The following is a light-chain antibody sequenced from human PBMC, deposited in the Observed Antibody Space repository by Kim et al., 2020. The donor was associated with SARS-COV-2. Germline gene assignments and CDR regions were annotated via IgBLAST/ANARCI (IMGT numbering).Light chain of an antibody. CDR2: TAS. CDR3: QQYGISPLT. CDR1: QSVSYNY. J-gene: IGKJ4*01. Sequence: SPGERTPPPCQASQSVSYNYLAWYQQKPGQAPRLLIHTASKRATGIPNRISASGSGTEFILTITTLEPEDFAVYYCQQYGISPLTFGGGTKVEIK. V-gene: IGKV3-20*01.